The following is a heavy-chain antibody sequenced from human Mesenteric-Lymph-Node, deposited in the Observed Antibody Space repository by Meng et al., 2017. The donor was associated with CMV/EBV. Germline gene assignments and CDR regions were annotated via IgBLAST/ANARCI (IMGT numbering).Heavy chain of an antibody. CDR2: INPSGGST. Sequence: ASVKVSCKASGYTFTSYYMHWVRQAPGQGLEWMGIINPSGGSTSYAQKFQGRVTMTRDTSTSTVYMELSSLRSEDTAVYYCAKYSYGLGDAFDIWGQGTMVTVS. D-gene: IGHD5-18*01. V-gene: IGHV1-46*01. CDR3: AKYSYGLGDAFDI. CDR1: GYTFTSYY. J-gene: IGHJ3*02.